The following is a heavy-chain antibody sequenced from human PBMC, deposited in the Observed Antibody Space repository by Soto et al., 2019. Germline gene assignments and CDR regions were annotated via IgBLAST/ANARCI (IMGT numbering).Heavy chain of an antibody. V-gene: IGHV1-3*01. CDR1: GYTFTNYA. CDR3: ATGYCSSTSCYWANFDY. J-gene: IGHJ4*02. CDR2: INAGNDNT. D-gene: IGHD2-2*01. Sequence: QVQGVQSGAEVKKPGASVKVSCKASGYTFTNYAIHWVRQAPGQRLEWMGWINAGNDNTKYSQKFQGRVTITMDTSANTAYMELSSLRSEDTAVYYCATGYCSSTSCYWANFDYWGQGTLVTVSS.